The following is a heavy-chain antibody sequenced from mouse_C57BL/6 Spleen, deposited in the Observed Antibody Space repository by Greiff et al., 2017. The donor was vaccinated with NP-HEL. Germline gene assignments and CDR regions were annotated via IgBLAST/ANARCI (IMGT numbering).Heavy chain of an antibody. Sequence: VQLQQPGAELVKPGASVKLSCKASGYTFTSYWMHWVKQRPGQGLEWIGMIHPNSGSTNYNEKFKSKATLTVDKSSSTAYMQLSSLTSEDSAVYYCARNYGNRGNYFDYWGQGTTLTVSS. CDR1: GYTFTSYW. CDR3: ARNYGNRGNYFDY. V-gene: IGHV1-64*01. D-gene: IGHD1-1*01. CDR2: IHPNSGST. J-gene: IGHJ2*01.